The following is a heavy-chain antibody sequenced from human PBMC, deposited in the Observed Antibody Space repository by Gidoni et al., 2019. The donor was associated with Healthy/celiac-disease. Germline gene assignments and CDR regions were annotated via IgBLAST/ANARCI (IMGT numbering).Heavy chain of an antibody. V-gene: IGHV1-46*01. Sequence: QVQLVQSGAEVKKPGASVLVSCKASGYTFTSYYMHWVRQAPGKGLEWMGIINPSGGSTSYAQKFQGRVTMTRDTSTSTVYMELSSLRSEDTAVYYCARDYGDYENWFDPWGQGTLVTVSS. J-gene: IGHJ5*02. D-gene: IGHD4-17*01. CDR3: ARDYGDYENWFDP. CDR1: GYTFTSYY. CDR2: INPSGGST.